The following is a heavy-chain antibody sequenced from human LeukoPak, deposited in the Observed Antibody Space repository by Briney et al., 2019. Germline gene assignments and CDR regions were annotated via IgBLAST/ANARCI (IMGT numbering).Heavy chain of an antibody. CDR1: GYTVTEIS. D-gene: IGHD6-13*01. CDR2: FDPEDGET. J-gene: IGHJ4*02. Sequence: ASVKVSCEVSGYTVTEISMHWVRQAPGKGLEWMGGFDPEDGETIYAQKFQDRATMTEDTSTGTAYMELSSLRSEDTAVYYCATQGIFSRSWYYFDYWGQGTLVTVSS. CDR3: ATQGIFSRSWYYFDY. V-gene: IGHV1-24*01.